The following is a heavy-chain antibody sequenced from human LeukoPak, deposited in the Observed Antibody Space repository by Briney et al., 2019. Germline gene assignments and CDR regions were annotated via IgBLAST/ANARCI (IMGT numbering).Heavy chain of an antibody. CDR1: GFTFGDYA. CDR2: ISCSGGST. D-gene: IGHD3-3*01. J-gene: IGHJ4*02. CDR3: AKDLGDFWRGYYFDY. Sequence: GGSLRLSCTASGFTFGDYAMSWFRQAPGKGLEWGSAISCSGGSTYYADSVKGRFTISRDNSKNTLYLQMNSLRAEDTAVYYCAKDLGDFWRGYYFDYWGQGTLVPVSS. V-gene: IGHV3-23*01.